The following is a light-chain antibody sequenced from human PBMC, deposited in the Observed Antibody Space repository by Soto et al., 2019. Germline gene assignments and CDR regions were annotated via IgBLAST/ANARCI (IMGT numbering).Light chain of an antibody. CDR1: QGISSA. CDR3: QQFNNFPFT. J-gene: IGKJ3*01. V-gene: IGKV1D-13*01. CDR2: DAS. Sequence: AIQLTQSPSSLSASVGDRVTITCRASQGISSALAWYQQTPGKSPKLLIYDASSLEVGVPSRFGGSGSVTDFTLTMSSLQPEDFATYFCQQFNNFPFTFGPGTKVDI.